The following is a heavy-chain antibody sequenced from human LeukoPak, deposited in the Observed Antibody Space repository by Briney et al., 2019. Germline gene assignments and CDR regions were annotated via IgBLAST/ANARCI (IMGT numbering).Heavy chain of an antibody. CDR3: ARDRGYYGPFSDAFDI. D-gene: IGHD3-22*01. V-gene: IGHV1-69*01. Sequence: SVKVSCKASGGTLSSYAISWVRQAPGQGLEWMGGIIPIFGTANYAQKFQGRVTITADESTSTAYIELSSLRSEDTAVYYCARDRGYYGPFSDAFDIWGQGTMVTVSS. J-gene: IGHJ3*02. CDR2: IIPIFGTA. CDR1: GGTLSSYA.